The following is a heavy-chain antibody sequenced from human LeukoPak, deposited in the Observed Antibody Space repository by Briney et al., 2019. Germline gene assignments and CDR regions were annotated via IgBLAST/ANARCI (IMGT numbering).Heavy chain of an antibody. CDR3: ASRYSYGLSGFDY. V-gene: IGHV1-69*04. J-gene: IGHJ4*02. CDR2: IIPILGIA. D-gene: IGHD5-18*01. Sequence: GASVKVSCKASGYTFTSYGISWVRQAPGQGLEWMGRIIPILGIANYAQKFQGRVTITADKSTSTAYMELSSLRSEDTAVYYCASRYSYGLSGFDYWGQGTLVTVSS. CDR1: GYTFTSYG.